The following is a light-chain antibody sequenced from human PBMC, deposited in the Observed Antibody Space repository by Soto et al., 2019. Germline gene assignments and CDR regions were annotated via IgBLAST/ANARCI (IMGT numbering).Light chain of an antibody. Sequence: QAVVTQEPSLTVSPGGTVTLTCDSSTGAVTTTHFPYWFQQKPGQVPRTLIYDTSNKYFWTPARFSGSLLGGKAALTLSGXXXXXXXDYYCLLTYSGGRVFGGGTKLTVL. J-gene: IGLJ3*02. CDR2: DTS. V-gene: IGLV7-46*01. CDR3: LLTYSGGRV. CDR1: TGAVTTTHF.